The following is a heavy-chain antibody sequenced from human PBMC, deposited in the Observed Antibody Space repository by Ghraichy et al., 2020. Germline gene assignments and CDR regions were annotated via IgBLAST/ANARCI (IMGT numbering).Heavy chain of an antibody. D-gene: IGHD1-26*01. J-gene: IGHJ4*02. CDR3: ARDALWELLRGGFDY. Sequence: GGSRRLSCAASGFTFSSYWMSWVRQAPGKGLEWVANIKQDGSEKYYVDAVKGRFTISRDNAKNSLSLQMNSLRAEDTAVYYCARDALWELLRGGFDYWGQGTLVIVSS. V-gene: IGHV3-7*03. CDR1: GFTFSSYW. CDR2: IKQDGSEK.